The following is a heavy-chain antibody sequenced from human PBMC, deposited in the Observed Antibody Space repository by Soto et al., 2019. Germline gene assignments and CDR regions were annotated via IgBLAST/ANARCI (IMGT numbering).Heavy chain of an antibody. CDR3: AKDRTVVATTPDFDY. CDR1: GFTFSSFG. V-gene: IGHV3-30*18. CDR2: ASYDGSYK. D-gene: IGHD5-12*01. Sequence: QVQLVESGGGVVQPGRSLRLSCAASGFTFSSFGMHWVRQAPGKGLEWVAVASYDGSYKYYADSVKGRFTISRDNSKNTLYPQMNRLRAEATAGYYCAKDRTVVATTPDFDYWGQGALVTVSS. J-gene: IGHJ4*02.